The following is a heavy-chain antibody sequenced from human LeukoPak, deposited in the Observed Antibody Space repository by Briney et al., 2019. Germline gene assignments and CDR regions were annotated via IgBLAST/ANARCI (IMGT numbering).Heavy chain of an antibody. CDR1: GFTFDDYG. D-gene: IGHD3-16*01. J-gene: IGHJ4*02. V-gene: IGHV3-20*01. CDR2: IYWNGGST. Sequence: GGSLRLSCAASGFTFDDYGMSWVRQAPGKGLEWVSGIYWNGGSTGYADSVKGRFTISRDNAKNSLYLQMNSLRAEDTALYHCARGGNLGELLDYWGQGTLVTVSS. CDR3: ARGGNLGELLDY.